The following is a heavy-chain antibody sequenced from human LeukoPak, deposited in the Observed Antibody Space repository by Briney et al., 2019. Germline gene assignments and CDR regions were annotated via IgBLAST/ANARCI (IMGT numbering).Heavy chain of an antibody. V-gene: IGHV3-30*04. CDR2: ISYDGSNK. Sequence: GGSLRLSCAASGFTFSSYTMHWVRQAPGKGLEWVAVISYDGSNKYYADSVKGRFTISRDNSKNTLYLQMNSLRAEDTAVYYCAKVRSYFNYCYMDVWGKGTTVTVSS. D-gene: IGHD1-26*01. CDR1: GFTFSSYT. CDR3: AKVRSYFNYCYMDV. J-gene: IGHJ6*03.